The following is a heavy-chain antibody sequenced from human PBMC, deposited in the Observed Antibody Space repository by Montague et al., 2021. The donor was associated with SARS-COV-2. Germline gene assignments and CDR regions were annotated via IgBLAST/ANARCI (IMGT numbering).Heavy chain of an antibody. CDR2: IHSSGGT. Sequence: TLSLTCAVSGGSIITGSNFYWGWLRQSAGKGLEWIGRIHSSGGTKYNPSLNSRLTMSVDSSANQFSLKLTSVTAADTVGYYCARDYYDSTGLHWFDPWGQGLLVTVSS. V-gene: IGHV4-61*02. J-gene: IGHJ5*02. D-gene: IGHD3-22*01. CDR3: ARDYYDSTGLHWFDP. CDR1: GGSIITGSNFY.